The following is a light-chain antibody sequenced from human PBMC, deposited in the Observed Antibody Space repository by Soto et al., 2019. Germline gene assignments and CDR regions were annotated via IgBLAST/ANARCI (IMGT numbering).Light chain of an antibody. CDR2: GNN. CDR1: SSNIGASYD. Sequence: QSVLTQPPSVSGAPGQRVTISCTGSSSNIGASYDVHWYQQLPGTAPKLLIYGNNNRPSGVPDRFSGSKSGNTASLTISGLQAEDEADYFCSSYTSNSTLVFGGGTKLTVL. CDR3: SSYTSNSTLV. J-gene: IGLJ3*02. V-gene: IGLV1-40*01.